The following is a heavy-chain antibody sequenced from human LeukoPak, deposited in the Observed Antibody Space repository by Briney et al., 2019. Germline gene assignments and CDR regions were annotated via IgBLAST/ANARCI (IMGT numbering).Heavy chain of an antibody. D-gene: IGHD6-19*01. Sequence: GGSLRLSCVASGFTFREYGFHWVRQAPGRGLEWVAVMWNDGITGKYADSVRGRFSVSRDNSKNTVYLQMDSLRADDTSVYYCARDGSGWSSDYWGQGTLVTVSS. V-gene: IGHV3-33*01. CDR1: GFTFREYG. J-gene: IGHJ4*02. CDR3: ARDGSGWSSDY. CDR2: MWNDGITG.